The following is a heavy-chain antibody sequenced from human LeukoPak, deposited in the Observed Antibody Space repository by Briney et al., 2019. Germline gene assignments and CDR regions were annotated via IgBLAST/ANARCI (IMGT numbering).Heavy chain of an antibody. J-gene: IGHJ4*02. CDR2: MSFDGTHI. Sequence: GRSLRLPCAASGFTFGSYAMHWVRQAPGKGLEWVAVMSFDGTHIYYADSVKGRFTISRDNSKNTLYLQMNSLRAEDTAVYYCAKESNSMIVVVMVYYFDYWGQGTLVTVSS. V-gene: IGHV3-30-3*02. CDR3: AKESNSMIVVVMVYYFDY. D-gene: IGHD3-22*01. CDR1: GFTFGSYA.